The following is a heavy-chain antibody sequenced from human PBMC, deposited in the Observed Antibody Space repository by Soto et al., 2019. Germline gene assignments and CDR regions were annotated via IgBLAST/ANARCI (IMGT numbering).Heavy chain of an antibody. CDR3: ARDLPINQNCSSTSCPRGNWFDP. J-gene: IGHJ5*02. V-gene: IGHV1-18*04. CDR1: GYTFTSYG. D-gene: IGHD2-2*01. CDR2: ISAYNGNT. Sequence: QVQLVQSGAEVKKPGASVKVSCKASGYTFTSYGISWVRQAPGQGLEWMGWISAYNGNTNYAQKLQGRVTMTTDTSTSTAYMELRSLRSDDTAVYYSARDLPINQNCSSTSCPRGNWFDPWGQGTLVTVSS.